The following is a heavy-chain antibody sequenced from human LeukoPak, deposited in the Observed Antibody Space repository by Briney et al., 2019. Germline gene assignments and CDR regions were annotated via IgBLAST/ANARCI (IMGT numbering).Heavy chain of an antibody. V-gene: IGHV7-4-1*02. CDR2: IHPSTGNP. CDR3: ARAYQRLGGLSLPDY. Sequence: ASVKVSCKASGYTFTSYYIHWVRQAPGQGLEWMGWIHPSTGNPTYAQGFTGRFVFSLDTSVSTTYLQISSLKAEDTAVYYCARAYQRLGGLSLPDYWGQGTLVTVSS. D-gene: IGHD3-16*02. J-gene: IGHJ4*02. CDR1: GYTFTSYY.